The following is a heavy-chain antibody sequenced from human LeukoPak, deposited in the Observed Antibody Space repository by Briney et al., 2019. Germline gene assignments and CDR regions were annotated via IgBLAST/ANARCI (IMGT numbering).Heavy chain of an antibody. CDR3: AKAKWLQSPFDC. J-gene: IGHJ4*02. V-gene: IGHV3-9*01. Sequence: PGRSLRLSCAASGYSLDDYAMRWVRQAPGEGLEWVSGISWYGDSIGYADSVKGRFTISRDNAKNSLYLQMNSLRAEDTAFYYCAKAKWLQSPFDCWSQGTLVTVSS. CDR1: GYSLDDYA. D-gene: IGHD5-24*01. CDR2: ISWYGDSI.